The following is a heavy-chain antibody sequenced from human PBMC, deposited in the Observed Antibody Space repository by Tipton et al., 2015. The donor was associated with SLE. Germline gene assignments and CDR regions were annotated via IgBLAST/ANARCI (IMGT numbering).Heavy chain of an antibody. Sequence: SLRLSCAASGFTFSSYWMSWVRQAPGKGLEWVANIKKDGREKYYVDSVKGRFTISRDNAKNSLYLQMNSLRAEDTAVYYCARGGPIAAAAGDAFDIWGQVTIVTVSS. CDR3: ARGGPIAAAAGDAFDI. J-gene: IGHJ3*02. CDR1: GFTFSSYW. CDR2: IKKDGREK. V-gene: IGHV3-7*04. D-gene: IGHD6-13*01.